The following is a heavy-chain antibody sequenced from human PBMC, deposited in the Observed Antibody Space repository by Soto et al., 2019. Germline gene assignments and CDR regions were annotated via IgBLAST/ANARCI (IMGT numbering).Heavy chain of an antibody. CDR3: ASNRGYNWNHNTEYYYYGMDV. V-gene: IGHV4-34*01. D-gene: IGHD1-20*01. CDR2: INHSGST. Sequence: SETLSLTCAVYGGSFSVYYWSWIRQPPGKGLEWIGEINHSGSTNYNPSLKSRVTISVDTSKNQFSLKLSSVTAADTAVYYCASNRGYNWNHNTEYYYYGMDVWGQGTTVTVSS. CDR1: GGSFSVYY. J-gene: IGHJ6*02.